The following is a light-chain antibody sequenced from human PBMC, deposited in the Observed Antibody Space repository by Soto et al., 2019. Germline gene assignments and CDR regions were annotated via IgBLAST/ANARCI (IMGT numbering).Light chain of an antibody. CDR1: SSNIGSNT. V-gene: IGLV1-44*01. J-gene: IGLJ2*01. CDR2: SND. Sequence: QSVLTQPPSASGTPGQRVTISCSGSSSNIGSNTVNWYQQLPGTAPKLLIYSNDQRPSGVPDRFSGSKSGTSASLAISGLQSDDEADYYCAAWDDSLNGNVLFGGGTKVTVL. CDR3: AAWDDSLNGNVL.